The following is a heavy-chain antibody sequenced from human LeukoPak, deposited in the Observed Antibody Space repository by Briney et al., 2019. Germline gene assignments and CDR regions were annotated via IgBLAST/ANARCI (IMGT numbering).Heavy chain of an antibody. CDR3: ARGYYSSYPIDY. D-gene: IGHD3-10*01. CDR1: GFTFSSYW. Sequence: GGSLRLSCAASGFTFSSYWMHWVGQAPGKGLVWVSRINTDGSSTTYADSVKGRFTNSRNNAKNTLNLQMNSLSAEDTSVDYCARGYYSSYPIDYWGQGTLVTVSS. CDR2: INTDGSST. V-gene: IGHV3-74*01. J-gene: IGHJ4*02.